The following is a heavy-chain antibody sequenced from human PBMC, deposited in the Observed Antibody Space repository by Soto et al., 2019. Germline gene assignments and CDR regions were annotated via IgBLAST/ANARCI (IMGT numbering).Heavy chain of an antibody. J-gene: IGHJ4*02. CDR2: IYYSGST. CDR3: ASHGPIVATRRFDY. D-gene: IGHD5-12*01. Sequence: LQLQEAGPGLVKPSETLSLTCTVSGGSISSSSYYWGWIRQPPGKGLEWIGSIYYSGSTYYNPSLRSRVTISVDTSKNQFSLKLSSVDAADPAVYLCASHGPIVATRRFDYWGQGTLVPVFS. V-gene: IGHV4-39*01. CDR1: GGSISSSSYY.